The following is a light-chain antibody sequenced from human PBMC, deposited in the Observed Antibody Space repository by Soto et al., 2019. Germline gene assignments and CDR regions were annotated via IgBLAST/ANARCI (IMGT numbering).Light chain of an antibody. CDR2: GAS. Sequence: EIVLTQSPGTLSLSPGERATLSCRASESVSSVYLAWYQHKPGQAPRLLIFGASSRATAIPDRFSGSGSGTDFTLNISRLEPEDFAVYYCQHYGGSFTFGQGTRLEIK. J-gene: IGKJ5*01. CDR1: ESVSSVY. CDR3: QHYGGSFT. V-gene: IGKV3-20*01.